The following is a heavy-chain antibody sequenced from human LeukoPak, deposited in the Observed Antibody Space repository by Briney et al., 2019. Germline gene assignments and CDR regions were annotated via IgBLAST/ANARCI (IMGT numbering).Heavy chain of an antibody. CDR1: GFTFSSHW. Sequence: GGSLRLSCVGSGFTFSSHWMSWVRQAPGKGLEWGTIIWFDGNNKYYADSVKGRFTISRDNSKNTLYLQMNSLRAEDTAVYYCASARPTSSWTAFDIWGQGTMVTVSS. D-gene: IGHD6-13*01. V-gene: IGHV3-33*08. J-gene: IGHJ3*02. CDR2: IWFDGNNK. CDR3: ASARPTSSWTAFDI.